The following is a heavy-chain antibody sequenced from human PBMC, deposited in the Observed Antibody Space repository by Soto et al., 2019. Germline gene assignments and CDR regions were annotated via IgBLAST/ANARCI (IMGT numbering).Heavy chain of an antibody. CDR1: GFSLSNARMG. Sequence: QVTLKESGPVLVNPTETLTLTCTVSGFSLSNARMGVSWIRQPPGKALEWLAHIFSNDEKSYSTSLKSRLTISKDTSKSQVVLTMTNMDPVDTATYYCARTPEEYCSGGSCYSYVDYWGQGTLVTVSS. J-gene: IGHJ4*02. CDR3: ARTPEEYCSGGSCYSYVDY. D-gene: IGHD2-15*01. V-gene: IGHV2-26*01. CDR2: IFSNDEK.